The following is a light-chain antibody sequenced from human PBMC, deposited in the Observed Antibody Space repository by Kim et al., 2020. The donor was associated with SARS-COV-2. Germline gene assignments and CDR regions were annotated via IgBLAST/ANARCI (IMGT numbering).Light chain of an antibody. V-gene: IGKV3-20*01. Sequence: EIVLTQSPGTLSLSPGERATLSCRASQTISSTYLAWYRQKPGQAPRLLIYGASSRATGIPARFSGSGSGTDFTLTISRLEPEDFAVYYCQQYGSSFGQGTKVEMK. CDR2: GAS. CDR1: QTISSTY. CDR3: QQYGSS. J-gene: IGKJ1*01.